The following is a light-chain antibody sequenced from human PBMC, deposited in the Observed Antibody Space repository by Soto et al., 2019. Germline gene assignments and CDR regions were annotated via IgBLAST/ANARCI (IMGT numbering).Light chain of an antibody. Sequence: IVMTQSPATLSVSPGERVTLSCRASQSVSNNLAWYQQKPGQAPRLLIYAASTRATGLPARFSGSGSGTQFTLTISSLQSEDFAVYYCQQYNNWPPLTFGGGTTVEIK. CDR2: AAS. CDR3: QQYNNWPPLT. J-gene: IGKJ4*01. V-gene: IGKV3-15*01. CDR1: QSVSNN.